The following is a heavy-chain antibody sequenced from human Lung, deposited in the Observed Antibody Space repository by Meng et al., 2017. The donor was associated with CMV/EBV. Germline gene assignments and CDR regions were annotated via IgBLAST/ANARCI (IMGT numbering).Heavy chain of an antibody. CDR2: VSYSGST. D-gene: IGHD3-3*01. Sequence: LXCTVSGDFIGRFYWTWVRQSPGKGLEWIGYVSYSGSTNYNPSFESRVFMSVDSSTHHFSLYLTSVTAADTAVYFCARARHFDVWSGLLDHWGQGAXVTVSS. CDR1: GDFIGRFY. CDR3: ARARHFDVWSGLLDH. V-gene: IGHV4-59*01. J-gene: IGHJ4*02.